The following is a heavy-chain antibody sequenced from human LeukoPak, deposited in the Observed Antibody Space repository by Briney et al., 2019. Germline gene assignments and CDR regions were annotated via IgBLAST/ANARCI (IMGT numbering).Heavy chain of an antibody. Sequence: GASVKVSCKVSGYTLTELSMHWVRQAPGKGLEWMGGFDPEDGETIYAQKFQGRVTMTEDTSTDTAYMELSSPRSEDTAVYYCATGGHSLDSSGYYYVRYYYYGMDVWGQGTTVTVSS. D-gene: IGHD3-22*01. J-gene: IGHJ6*02. CDR1: GYTLTELS. CDR2: FDPEDGET. V-gene: IGHV1-24*01. CDR3: ATGGHSLDSSGYYYVRYYYYGMDV.